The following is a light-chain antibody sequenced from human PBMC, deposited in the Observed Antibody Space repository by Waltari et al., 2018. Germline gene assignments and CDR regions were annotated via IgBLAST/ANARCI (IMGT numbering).Light chain of an antibody. V-gene: IGKV1-39*01. CDR1: QNINSF. Sequence: DIQMTQSPSSLSASVGDRVTITCRASQNINSFLNWYQQKPGRAPKLLIYAASSLHSGVPSRFSGSGSGTDYTLNISSLQPEDFATYYCQQSYSTWTSGQGTKVEIK. J-gene: IGKJ1*01. CDR2: AAS. CDR3: QQSYSTWT.